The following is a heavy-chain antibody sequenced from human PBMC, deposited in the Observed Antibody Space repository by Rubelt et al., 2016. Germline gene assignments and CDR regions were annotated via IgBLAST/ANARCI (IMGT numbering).Heavy chain of an antibody. CDR2: IKCDSGVT. CDR3: ARNNIYAYFDV. J-gene: IGHJ4*02. D-gene: IGHD5/OR15-5a*01. Sequence: WVRQAPGQGLEWMGWIKCDSGVTNYAQKFQGRVTMTRDTSISTIYMDLSSLRFDDTAVYYCARNNIYAYFDVWGPGSLVTVSS. V-gene: IGHV1-2*02.